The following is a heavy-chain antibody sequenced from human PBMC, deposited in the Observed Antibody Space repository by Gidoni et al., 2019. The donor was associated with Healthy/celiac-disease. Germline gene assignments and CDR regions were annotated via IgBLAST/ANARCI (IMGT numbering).Heavy chain of an antibody. J-gene: IGHJ4*02. D-gene: IGHD6-19*01. Sequence: QVQLQQWGAGLLKPSETLSLTCAVSGGSFSGYYWSWIRQPPGKGLEWIGEINHSGSTNYNPSLKSRVTISVDTSKNQFSLKLSSVTAADTAVYYCARGPGEYSSGWYDYWGQGTLVTVSS. CDR2: INHSGST. CDR1: GGSFSGYY. CDR3: ARGPGEYSSGWYDY. V-gene: IGHV4-34*01.